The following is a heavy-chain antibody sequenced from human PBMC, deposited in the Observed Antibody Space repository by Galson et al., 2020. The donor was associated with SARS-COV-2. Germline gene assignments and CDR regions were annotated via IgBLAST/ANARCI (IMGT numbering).Heavy chain of an antibody. V-gene: IGHV4-39*01. CDR3: ARCAVLRYFDWLLTSDPFDY. D-gene: IGHD3-9*01. J-gene: IGHJ4*02. Sequence: ASETLSLTCTVSGGSISSRSYYWGWIRQPPGKGLEGIGSIYYSGSTYYNPSLKSRVTISVDTSKNQFSLKLSSVAAADTAVYYCARCAVLRYFDWLLTSDPFDYWGQGTLVTVSS. CDR2: IYYSGST. CDR1: GGSISSRSYY.